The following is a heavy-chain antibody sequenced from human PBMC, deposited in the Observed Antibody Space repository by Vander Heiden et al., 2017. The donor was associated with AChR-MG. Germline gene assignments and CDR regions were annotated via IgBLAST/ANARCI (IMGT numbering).Heavy chain of an antibody. V-gene: IGHV3-23*01. D-gene: IGHD6-6*01. CDR2: ISGSGGST. Sequence: EVQLLESGGGLVQPGGSLRLSCAASGFTFSSYAMSWVRQAPGKGLEWVSAISGSGGSTYYADSVKGWFTISRDNSKNTLYLQMNSLRAEDTAVYYCANPGARYSSSDDYWGQGTLVTVSS. J-gene: IGHJ4*02. CDR1: GFTFSSYA. CDR3: ANPGARYSSSDDY.